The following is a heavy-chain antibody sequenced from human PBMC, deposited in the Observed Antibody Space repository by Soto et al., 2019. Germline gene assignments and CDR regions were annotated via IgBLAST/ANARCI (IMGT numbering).Heavy chain of an antibody. Sequence: EVQLVESGGGLVQPGGSLRLSCAASGFSFSSYWMSWVRQAPGKGLEWVANIKQDGSEKYHVDSVKGRFTISRDNAKNSLYLQMNSLRAEDTAVYYCARAGSYHDTSGYTGYWGQGTLVTVSS. CDR2: IKQDGSEK. CDR3: ARAGSYHDTSGYTGY. J-gene: IGHJ4*02. V-gene: IGHV3-7*01. CDR1: GFSFSSYW. D-gene: IGHD3-22*01.